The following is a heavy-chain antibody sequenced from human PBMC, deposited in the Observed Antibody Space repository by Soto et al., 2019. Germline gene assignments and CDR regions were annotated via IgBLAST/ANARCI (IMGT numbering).Heavy chain of an antibody. Sequence: ASVKVSCKASGYTFTSYYMHWVRQAPGQGLEWMGIINPSGGSTSYAQKFQGRVTMTRDTSTSTVYMELSSLRSGDSAVYYCAREEMATTLFDYWGQGTLVTVSS. J-gene: IGHJ4*02. CDR3: AREEMATTLFDY. CDR2: INPSGGST. CDR1: GYTFTSYY. D-gene: IGHD5-12*01. V-gene: IGHV1-46*01.